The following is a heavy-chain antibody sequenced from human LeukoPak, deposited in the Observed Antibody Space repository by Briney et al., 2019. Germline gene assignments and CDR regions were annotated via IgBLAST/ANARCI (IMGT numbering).Heavy chain of an antibody. V-gene: IGHV3-7*03. CDR2: IKQDARDK. CDR3: ARNGIGGIYYYYYMDV. D-gene: IGHD1-26*01. CDR1: GFTFSTYW. Sequence: PGGSLRLSCAGSGFTFSTYWMSWVRQAPGKGLEWVAHIKQDARDKYYVNSVRGRFTISRDNAKNSLYLQMNSLRAEDTAVYYCARNGIGGIYYYYYMDVWGKGTTGTVSS. J-gene: IGHJ6*03.